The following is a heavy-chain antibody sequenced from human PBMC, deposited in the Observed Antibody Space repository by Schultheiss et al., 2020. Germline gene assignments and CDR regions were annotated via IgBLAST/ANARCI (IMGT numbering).Heavy chain of an antibody. J-gene: IGHJ4*02. CDR3: ARVEGYSGYDYFDY. CDR2: IYYSGST. D-gene: IGHD5-12*01. Sequence: SETLSLTCTVSGGSISSSSYYWGWIRQPPGKGLEWIGYIYYSGSTYYNPSLKSRVTISVDTSKNQFSLKLSSVTDADTAVYYCARVEGYSGYDYFDYWGQGTLVTVSS. CDR1: GGSISSSSYY. V-gene: IGHV4-30-4*08.